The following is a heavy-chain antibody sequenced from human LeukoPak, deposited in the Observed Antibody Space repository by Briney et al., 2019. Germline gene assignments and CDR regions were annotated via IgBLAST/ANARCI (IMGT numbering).Heavy chain of an antibody. Sequence: SETLSLTCAVYGGXFSDYYCSWIRQPPGKGLEWIGEINHSGSTNYNPSLKSRVTISVDTSKNQFSLKLSSVTAADTAVCYCARGGGSYYTDYWGQGTLVTVSS. CDR3: ARGGGSYYTDY. V-gene: IGHV4-34*01. J-gene: IGHJ4*02. D-gene: IGHD1-26*01. CDR1: GGXFSDYY. CDR2: INHSGST.